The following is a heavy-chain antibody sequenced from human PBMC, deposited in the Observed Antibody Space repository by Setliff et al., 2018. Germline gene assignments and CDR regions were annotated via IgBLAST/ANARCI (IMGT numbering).Heavy chain of an antibody. CDR3: ARAGWGVPGDFWSGSRDPYGMDV. CDR2: ISSSGSTI. J-gene: IGHJ6*02. V-gene: IGHV3-48*03. CDR1: GFTFSSYE. Sequence: GGSLRLSCAASGFTFSSYEMNWVRQAPGKGLEWGSYISSSGSTIYYADSVKGRFTISRDNAKNSLYLQMNSLRAEDTAVYYCARAGWGVPGDFWSGSRDPYGMDVWGQGTTVTVSS. D-gene: IGHD3-3*01.